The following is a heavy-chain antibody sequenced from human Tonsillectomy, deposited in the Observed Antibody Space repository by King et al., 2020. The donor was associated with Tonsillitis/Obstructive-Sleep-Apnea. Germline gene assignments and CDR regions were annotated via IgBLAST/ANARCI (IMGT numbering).Heavy chain of an antibody. D-gene: IGHD2-8*01. CDR3: ATSSRLYADALDN. J-gene: IGHJ3*02. Sequence: DSVKGRFTISRDNSKNTLYLQMNNLRAEDTAVYYCATSSRLYADALDNWGQG. V-gene: IGHV3-23*01.